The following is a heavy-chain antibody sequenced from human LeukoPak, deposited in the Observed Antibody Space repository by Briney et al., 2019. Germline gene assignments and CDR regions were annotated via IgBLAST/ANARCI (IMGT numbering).Heavy chain of an antibody. CDR2: ISGSGGST. V-gene: IGHV3-23*01. J-gene: IGHJ5*02. CDR3: AKHKTGTADPWFDP. CDR1: GFTFSSYE. Sequence: GGSLRLSCAASGFTFSSYEMNWVRQAPGKGLEWVSAISGSGGSTYYADSVKGRFTISRDNSKNTLYLQMNSLRAEDTAVYYCAKHKTGTADPWFDPWGQGTLVTVSS. D-gene: IGHD1-7*01.